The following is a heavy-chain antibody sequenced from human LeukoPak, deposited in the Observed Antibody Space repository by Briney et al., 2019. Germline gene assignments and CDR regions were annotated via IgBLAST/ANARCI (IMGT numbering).Heavy chain of an antibody. Sequence: PGGSLRLSCAASGFTFSSYGMHWVRQAPGKGLEWVAVIWYDGSNKYYADSVKGRFTISRDNSKNTLYMQMNSLRAEDTAVYYCARGPSGYDLDGMDVWGQGTTVTVSS. D-gene: IGHD5-12*01. CDR2: IWYDGSNK. CDR3: ARGPSGYDLDGMDV. CDR1: GFTFSSYG. J-gene: IGHJ6*02. V-gene: IGHV3-33*01.